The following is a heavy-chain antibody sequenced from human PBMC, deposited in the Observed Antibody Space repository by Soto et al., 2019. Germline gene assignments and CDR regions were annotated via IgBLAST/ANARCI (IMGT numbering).Heavy chain of an antibody. CDR3: ARRGSPIAAAGTDPSYYYYGMDV. CDR2: IDPSDSYT. Sequence: GESLKISCKGSGYSFTSYWISWVRQMPGKGLEWMGRIDPSDSYTNYSPSFQGHVTISADKSISTAYLQWSSLKASDTAMYYCARRGSPIAAAGTDPSYYYYGMDVWGQGTTVTSP. V-gene: IGHV5-10-1*01. J-gene: IGHJ6*02. D-gene: IGHD6-13*01. CDR1: GYSFTSYW.